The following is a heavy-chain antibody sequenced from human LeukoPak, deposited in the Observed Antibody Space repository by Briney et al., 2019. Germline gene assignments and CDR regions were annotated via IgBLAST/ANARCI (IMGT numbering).Heavy chain of an antibody. CDR2: ISGNGINT. CDR1: GFTFNIYA. J-gene: IGHJ4*02. Sequence: GGSLRLSCATSGFTFNIYAMNWVRQAPGKGLEWVSIISGNGINTYYADSVKGRFTISRDDSKNTLYLQMNSLRVDDTAIYYCARGVSEWGQGTLVTVAS. V-gene: IGHV3-23*01. CDR3: ARGVSE. D-gene: IGHD3-16*01.